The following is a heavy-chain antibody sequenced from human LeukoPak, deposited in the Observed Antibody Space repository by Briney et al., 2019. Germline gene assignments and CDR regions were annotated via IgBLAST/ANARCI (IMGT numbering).Heavy chain of an antibody. Sequence: SVKVSCKASGGTFSSYAISWVRQAPGQGLEWMGGIIPILGTANYAQKFQGRVTITADESTSTAYMELSSLRSEDTAVYYCARSVIAAAGRLDYWGQGTLVTVSS. CDR1: GGTFSSYA. CDR3: ARSVIAAAGRLDY. D-gene: IGHD6-13*01. V-gene: IGHV1-69*13. CDR2: IIPILGTA. J-gene: IGHJ4*02.